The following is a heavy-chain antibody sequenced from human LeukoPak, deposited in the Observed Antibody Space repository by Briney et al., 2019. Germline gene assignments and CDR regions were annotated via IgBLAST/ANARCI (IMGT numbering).Heavy chain of an antibody. Sequence: SVKVSCKASGFTFTSSAMQWVRQARGQRLEWIGWIVVGSGNTNYAQKFQERVTITRDMSTSTAYMELSSLRSEDTAVYYCAAGSSGYYSSVDYYYGMDVWGQGTTVTVSS. CDR3: AAGSSGYYSSVDYYYGMDV. D-gene: IGHD3-22*01. V-gene: IGHV1-58*02. CDR1: GFTFTSSA. CDR2: IVVGSGNT. J-gene: IGHJ6*02.